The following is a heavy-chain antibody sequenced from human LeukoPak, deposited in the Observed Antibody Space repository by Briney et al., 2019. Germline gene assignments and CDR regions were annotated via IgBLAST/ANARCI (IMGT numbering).Heavy chain of an antibody. CDR2: MNPNSGNT. CDR3: ARGRAYYGSGSYPTSYFDY. J-gene: IGHJ4*02. CDR1: GYTFTSYD. V-gene: IGHV1-8*01. Sequence: GASVKVSCKASGYTFTSYDVNWVRQATGQGLEWMGWMNPNSGNTGYAQKFQGRVTMTRNTSISTAYMELSSLRSEDTAVYYCARGRAYYGSGSYPTSYFDYWGQGTLVTVSS. D-gene: IGHD3-10*01.